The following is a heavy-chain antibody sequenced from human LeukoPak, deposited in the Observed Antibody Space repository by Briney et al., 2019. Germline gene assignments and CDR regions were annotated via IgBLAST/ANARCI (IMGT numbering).Heavy chain of an antibody. J-gene: IGHJ3*02. V-gene: IGHV4-39*07. CDR3: ARIVVVPAALSGRAFDI. CDR2: IYYSGIT. CDR1: GGSISSSSYY. D-gene: IGHD2-2*01. Sequence: PSETLSLTCTVSGGSISSSSYYWGWIRQPPGKGLEWIGSIYYSGITYYNPSLKSRVTISVDTSKNQFSLKLSSVTAADTAVYYCARIVVVPAALSGRAFDIWGQGTMVTVSS.